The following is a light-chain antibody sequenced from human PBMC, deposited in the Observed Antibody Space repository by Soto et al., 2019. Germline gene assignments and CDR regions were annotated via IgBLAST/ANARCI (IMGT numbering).Light chain of an antibody. Sequence: SYELTQPPSVSVAPGEAASITCGGDNIGRISVHWYQQRPGQAPVLVIYYDTDRPSGIPERFSGSNSGNTATLTISRVEVGDEADYYCQVWDGKSDHVVFGGWTQLTVL. J-gene: IGLJ2*01. CDR3: QVWDGKSDHVV. CDR2: YDT. V-gene: IGLV3-21*04. CDR1: NIGRIS.